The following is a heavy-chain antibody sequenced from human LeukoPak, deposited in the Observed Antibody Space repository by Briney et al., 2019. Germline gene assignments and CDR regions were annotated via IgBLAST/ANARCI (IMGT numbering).Heavy chain of an antibody. CDR2: IRYDGSNK. Sequence: GGSLRLSCAASGFTFSSYGMHWVRQAPGKGLEWVAFIRYDGSNKYYADSVKGRFTISRDNSKNTLYLQMNSLRAEDTAVYYCAKQPYDFWSGSYIDYWGQGTLVTVSS. CDR3: AKQPYDFWSGSYIDY. D-gene: IGHD3-3*01. J-gene: IGHJ4*02. CDR1: GFTFSSYG. V-gene: IGHV3-30*02.